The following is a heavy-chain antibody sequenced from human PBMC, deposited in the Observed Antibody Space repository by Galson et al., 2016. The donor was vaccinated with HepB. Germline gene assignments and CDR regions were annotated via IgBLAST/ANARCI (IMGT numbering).Heavy chain of an antibody. CDR2: IYSGGDT. CDR1: EFTVSSNY. J-gene: IGHJ4*02. V-gene: IGHV3-66*02. CDR3: AREKGHYDYWSGGSH. Sequence: LRLSCAASEFTVSSNYMAWVRQAPGKGLEWVSIIYSGGDTYYAHSVEGRFSISRDNSKDTLYLQMSSLRTEDTAVYFCAREKGHYDYWSGGSHWGLGTLVTVSS. D-gene: IGHD3-3*01.